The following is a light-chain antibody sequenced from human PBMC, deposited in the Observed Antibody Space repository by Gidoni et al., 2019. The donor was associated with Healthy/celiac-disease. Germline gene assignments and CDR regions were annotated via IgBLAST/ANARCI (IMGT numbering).Light chain of an antibody. Sequence: EIVLTQSPGTLSLSPGGRATLSCRATQSVSSSDLAWYQQQPGQAPRLLICGASSRATGIPDRFSGSGSGTDFTLTISRLEPEDFAVYYCQQYGSSIWTFXXXTKVEIK. V-gene: IGKV3-20*01. CDR1: QSVSSSD. CDR2: GAS. CDR3: QQYGSSIWT. J-gene: IGKJ1*01.